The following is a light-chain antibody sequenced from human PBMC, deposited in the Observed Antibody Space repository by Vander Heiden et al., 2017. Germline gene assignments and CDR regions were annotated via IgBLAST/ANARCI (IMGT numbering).Light chain of an antibody. CDR2: GAS. CDR1: QSVIRSY. V-gene: IGKV3-20*01. J-gene: IGKJ1*01. Sequence: EIVLTQSPGTLSLSPGERATLSCRASQSVIRSYLAWYQHKRGQSPRLLIHGASSRATGIPDRFSGSGYGTDFTLTISRLEPQDFAVYYCQQYGSSPWTFGQGTKVEVK. CDR3: QQYGSSPWT.